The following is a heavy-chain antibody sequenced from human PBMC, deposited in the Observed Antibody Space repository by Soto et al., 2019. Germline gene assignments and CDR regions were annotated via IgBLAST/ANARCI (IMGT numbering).Heavy chain of an antibody. D-gene: IGHD6-13*01. CDR2: ISSSSSYI. Sequence: PGGSLRLSCAASGFTFSSYSMNWVRQAPGKGLEWVSSISSSSSYIYYADSVKGRFTISRDNAKNSLYLQMNSLRAEDTAVYYCARQQPARQYGMDVWGQGTTVTVSS. CDR1: GFTFSSYS. J-gene: IGHJ6*02. V-gene: IGHV3-21*01. CDR3: ARQQPARQYGMDV.